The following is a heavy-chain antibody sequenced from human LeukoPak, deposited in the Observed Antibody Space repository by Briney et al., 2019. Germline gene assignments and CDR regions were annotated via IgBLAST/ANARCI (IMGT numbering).Heavy chain of an antibody. J-gene: IGHJ6*02. CDR2: ISYDGSNK. CDR1: GFTFSSYA. V-gene: IGHV3-30*04. CDR3: AKDRAGYCSSTSCPRGMDV. Sequence: GGSLRLSCAASGFTFSSYAMHWVRQAPGKGLEWVAVISYDGSNKYYADSVKGRFTISRDNSKNTLYLQMNSLRAEDTAVYYCAKDRAGYCSSTSCPRGMDVWGQGTTVTVSS. D-gene: IGHD2-2*01.